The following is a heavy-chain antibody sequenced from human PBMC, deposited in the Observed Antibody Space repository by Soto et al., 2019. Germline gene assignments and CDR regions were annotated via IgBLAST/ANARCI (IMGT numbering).Heavy chain of an antibody. D-gene: IGHD3-3*01. J-gene: IGHJ6*02. Sequence: QVQLVQSGAEVKKPGSSVKVSCKASGGTFSSYAISWVRQAPGQGLEWMGGIIPIFGTANYAQKFQGRVTMTADESTSTADMELSSLRSEDTAVYYCARGARVVKYYDYYGMDVWGQGTTVTVSS. V-gene: IGHV1-69*01. CDR3: ARGARVVKYYDYYGMDV. CDR1: GGTFSSYA. CDR2: IIPIFGTA.